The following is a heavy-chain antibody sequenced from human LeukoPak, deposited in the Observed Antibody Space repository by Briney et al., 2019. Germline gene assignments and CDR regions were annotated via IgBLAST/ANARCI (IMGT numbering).Heavy chain of an antibody. D-gene: IGHD1-26*01. CDR1: GFTFSSYA. V-gene: IGHV3-30*04. Sequence: GRSLRLSCTASGFTFSSYAIHWVRQAPGKGLEWVAVISTDGSNKYYTDSVKGRFTISRDNSKNTLYPQMNSLRTEDTAVYYCARDRKAGGVGEFDPWGQGTLVTVSS. CDR2: ISTDGSNK. J-gene: IGHJ5*02. CDR3: ARDRKAGGVGEFDP.